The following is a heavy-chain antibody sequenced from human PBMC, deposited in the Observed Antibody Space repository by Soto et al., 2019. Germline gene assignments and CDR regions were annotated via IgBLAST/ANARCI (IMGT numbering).Heavy chain of an antibody. V-gene: IGHV3-74*01. D-gene: IGHD6-19*01. CDR1: EFTFSGYW. Sequence: PGGSLRLSCTASEFTFSGYWMHWVRQAPGKGLVWVSRINEDGSSADYADSVRGRFTISRDNAKNTLFLQMNSLRTEDTAIFYCSRGGSGGPGFYYGGRGSLVTVSS. J-gene: IGHJ4*02. CDR3: SRGGSGGPGFYY. CDR2: INEDGSSA.